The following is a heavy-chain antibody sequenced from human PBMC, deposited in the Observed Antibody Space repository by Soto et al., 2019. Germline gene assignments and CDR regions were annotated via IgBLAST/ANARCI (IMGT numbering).Heavy chain of an antibody. D-gene: IGHD6-6*01. CDR3: ARHRSSAYYFDY. CDR1: GGSISSSSYY. CDR2: IYYSGST. J-gene: IGHJ4*02. Sequence: PSETLSLTCTVSGGSISSSSYYWGWIRQPPGKGLEWIGSIYYSGSTYYNPSLKSRVTISVDTSKNQFSLKLSSVTAADTAVYYCARHRSSAYYFDYWGQGTLVTVSS. V-gene: IGHV4-39*01.